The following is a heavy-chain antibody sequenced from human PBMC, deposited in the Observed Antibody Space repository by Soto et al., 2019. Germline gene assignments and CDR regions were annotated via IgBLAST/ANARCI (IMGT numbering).Heavy chain of an antibody. Sequence: HPGGSLRLSCAASGFTFSSYSMTWVRQAPGKGLEWVSYISSSSSTIYYADSVKGRFTISRDNAKNTLYLQMNSLRAEDTAVYYCAKFNWNYGMDVWGQGTTVTVSS. V-gene: IGHV3-48*01. D-gene: IGHD1-20*01. CDR1: GFTFSSYS. CDR3: AKFNWNYGMDV. J-gene: IGHJ6*02. CDR2: ISSSSSTI.